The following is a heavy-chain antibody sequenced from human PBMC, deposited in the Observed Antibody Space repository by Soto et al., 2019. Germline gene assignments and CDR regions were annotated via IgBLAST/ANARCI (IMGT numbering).Heavy chain of an antibody. J-gene: IGHJ4*02. V-gene: IGHV1-3*04. CDR3: AKADDRLRALLSAH. CDR2: ISTGNGNT. Sequence: GASVKVSCKTSGYTFTRSAVHWVRQAPGQRLEWMGWISTGNGNTQYSQKFEGRVTITRDTSASTAYMDLGSLTSEDTAVYYCAKADDRLRALLSAHWGQGPMVTVAS. CDR1: GYTFTRSA. D-gene: IGHD1-26*01.